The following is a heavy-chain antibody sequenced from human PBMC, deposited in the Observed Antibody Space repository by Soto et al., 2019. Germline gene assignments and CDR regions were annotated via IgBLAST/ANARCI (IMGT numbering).Heavy chain of an antibody. CDR3: AALGYYDSSGYPDLDY. CDR1: GFTFTSSA. CDR2: IVVGSGNT. V-gene: IGHV1-58*02. J-gene: IGHJ4*02. D-gene: IGHD3-22*01. Sequence: ASVKVSCKASGFTFTSSAMQWVRQARGQRLEWIGWIVVGSGNTNYAQKFQERVTITRDMSTSTAYMELSSLRSEDTAVYYCAALGYYDSSGYPDLDYWGQGTLVTVSS.